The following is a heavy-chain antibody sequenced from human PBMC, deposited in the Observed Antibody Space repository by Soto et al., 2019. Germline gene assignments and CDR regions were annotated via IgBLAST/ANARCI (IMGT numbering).Heavy chain of an antibody. CDR1: GGSFSGYY. CDR2: INHSGST. D-gene: IGHD2-21*02. V-gene: IGHV4-34*01. Sequence: SETLSLTCAVYGGSFSGYYWSWIRQPPGKGLEWIGEINHSGSTNYNPSLKSRVTISVDTSKNQFSLKLSSVTAADTAVYYCARVYMIEGGDDGSFDIWGQGTMVTVSS. J-gene: IGHJ3*02. CDR3: ARVYMIEGGDDGSFDI.